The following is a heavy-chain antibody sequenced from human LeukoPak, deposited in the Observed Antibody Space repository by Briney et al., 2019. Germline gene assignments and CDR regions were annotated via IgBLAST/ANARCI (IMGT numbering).Heavy chain of an antibody. CDR3: ARVVAGPLDY. J-gene: IGHJ4*02. CDR1: GYTFTSYD. CDR2: IIPILGIA. Sequence: GASVKVSCKASGYTFTSYDINWVRQAPGQGLEWTGRIIPILGIANYAQKFQGRVTITADKSTSTAYMELSSLRSEDTAVYYCARVVAGPLDYWGQGTLVTVSS. D-gene: IGHD6-19*01. V-gene: IGHV1-69*04.